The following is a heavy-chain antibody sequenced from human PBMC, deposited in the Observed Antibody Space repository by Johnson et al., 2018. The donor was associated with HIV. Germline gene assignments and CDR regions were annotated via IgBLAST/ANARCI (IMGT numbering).Heavy chain of an antibody. J-gene: IGHJ3*01. D-gene: IGHD5-24*01. CDR1: EFTVTNYA. Sequence: VQVVESGGGAVQPGRSLRLYCAVSEFTVTNYAMHWVRLAPGKGLQWVAVISYDGIYKYYGDSVKGRFPISRDNAKNSLYLQMNSLRVEDTAMYYCARDGPWLQSQRDAFDVWGQGTMVIVSS. CDR2: ISYDGIYK. V-gene: IGHV3-30*04. CDR3: ARDGPWLQSQRDAFDV.